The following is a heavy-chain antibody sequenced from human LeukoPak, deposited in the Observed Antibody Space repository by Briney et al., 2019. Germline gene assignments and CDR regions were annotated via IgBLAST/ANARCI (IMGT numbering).Heavy chain of an antibody. CDR3: ARESYDSSGYYYGGGFDY. CDR1: GFTSSSYW. D-gene: IGHD3-22*01. CDR2: IYSDAT. J-gene: IGHJ4*02. Sequence: GGSLRLSCAASGFTSSSYWIHWVRQAPGKGLVWVSRIYSDATYYADSVKGRFTISRDNAKNTLYLQMNSLRAEDTAVYYCARESYDSSGYYYGGGFDYWGQGTLVTVSS. V-gene: IGHV3-74*01.